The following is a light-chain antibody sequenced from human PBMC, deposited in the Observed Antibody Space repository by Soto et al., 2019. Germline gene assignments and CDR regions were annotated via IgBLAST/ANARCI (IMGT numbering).Light chain of an antibody. Sequence: QSALAQPASVSGSPGQSITISCTGSTSDVGSDKYVSWYQQHPGKAPKVLIYYVSNRPSGVSNRFSGTRSGNTDSLTISGLQAEDEADSYCRSHTSSSPDSVFGTGTKLTVL. V-gene: IGLV2-14*03. CDR3: RSHTSSSPDSV. J-gene: IGLJ1*01. CDR1: TSDVGSDKY. CDR2: YVS.